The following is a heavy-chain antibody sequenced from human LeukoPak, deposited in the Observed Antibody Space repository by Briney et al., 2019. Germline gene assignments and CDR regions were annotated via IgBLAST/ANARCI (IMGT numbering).Heavy chain of an antibody. CDR2: LSSSGGNT. CDR3: ARDGDSGSYLGYYFDY. Sequence: GGSLGLSCAASGFTFSSYAMSWVRQAPGKGLEWVSGLSSSGGNTYYADSVKGRFTISRDNSKNTLYLQMNSLRAEDTAVYYCARDGDSGSYLGYYFDYWGQGTLVTVSS. CDR1: GFTFSSYA. J-gene: IGHJ4*02. D-gene: IGHD1-26*01. V-gene: IGHV3-23*01.